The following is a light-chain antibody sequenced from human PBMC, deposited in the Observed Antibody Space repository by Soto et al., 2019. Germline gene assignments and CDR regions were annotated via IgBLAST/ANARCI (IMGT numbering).Light chain of an antibody. CDR3: QQYYDWPPT. V-gene: IGKV3-15*01. J-gene: IGKJ1*01. Sequence: EIVMTQSPETLSVSPGERATLSCRASQSISSSLAWYQQKPGQAPRLLIHGASSRATSNPGRFSGSGSGAEFTLTISSLQSEDFALYYCQQYYDWPPTFDPGPTV. CDR2: GAS. CDR1: QSISSS.